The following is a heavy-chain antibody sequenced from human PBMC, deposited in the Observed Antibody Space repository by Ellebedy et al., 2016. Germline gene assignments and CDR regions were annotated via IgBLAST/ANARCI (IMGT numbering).Heavy chain of an antibody. CDR3: ARDITMIVVDALSRGHDAFDI. Sequence: ASVKVSCKASGYTFTSYYMHWVRQAPGQGLEWMGIINPSGGSTSYAQKLQGRVTMTRDTSTSTVYMELSSLRSEDTAVYYCARDITMIVVDALSRGHDAFDIWGQGTMVTVSS. CDR1: GYTFTSYY. J-gene: IGHJ3*02. D-gene: IGHD3-22*01. CDR2: INPSGGST. V-gene: IGHV1-46*04.